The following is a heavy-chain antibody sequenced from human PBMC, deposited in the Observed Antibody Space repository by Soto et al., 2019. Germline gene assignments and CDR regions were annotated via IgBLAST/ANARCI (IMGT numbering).Heavy chain of an antibody. CDR1: GGSISSYY. Sequence: PSETLSLTCTVSGGSISSYYWSWIRQPPGKGLEWIGYIYYSGSTNYNPSLKSRVTISVDTSKNQFSLKLSSGTAADTAVYYCVRDLMGTDLWFDPWGQGTLVTVSS. J-gene: IGHJ5*02. D-gene: IGHD1-7*01. V-gene: IGHV4-59*01. CDR3: VRDLMGTDLWFDP. CDR2: IYYSGST.